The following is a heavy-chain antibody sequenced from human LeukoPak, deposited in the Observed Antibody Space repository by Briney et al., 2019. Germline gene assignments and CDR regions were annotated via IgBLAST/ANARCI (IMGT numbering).Heavy chain of an antibody. Sequence: PGGSLRLSCAASGLTFSSYSMNWVRQAPGKGLEWVSSISSSSSYIYCADSVKGRFTISRDNAKNSLYLQMNSLRAEDTAVYYCARAYDSSGYYSSVFDYWGQGTLVTVSS. J-gene: IGHJ4*02. CDR3: ARAYDSSGYYSSVFDY. D-gene: IGHD3-22*01. CDR2: ISSSSSYI. V-gene: IGHV3-21*01. CDR1: GLTFSSYS.